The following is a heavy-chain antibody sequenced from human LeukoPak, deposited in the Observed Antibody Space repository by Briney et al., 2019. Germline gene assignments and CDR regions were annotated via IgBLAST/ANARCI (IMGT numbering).Heavy chain of an antibody. CDR3: ARDIRRGYSSGFDY. D-gene: IGHD6-19*01. V-gene: IGHV1-2*02. Sequence: GASVKVSCKASGYTFTGYYMHWVRQAPRQGLEWMGWINPNSGGTNYAQKFQGRVTITRDTSISPAYLELSRLRSDDTAVYYCARDIRRGYSSGFDYWGQGTLVTVSS. J-gene: IGHJ4*02. CDR1: GYTFTGYY. CDR2: INPNSGGT.